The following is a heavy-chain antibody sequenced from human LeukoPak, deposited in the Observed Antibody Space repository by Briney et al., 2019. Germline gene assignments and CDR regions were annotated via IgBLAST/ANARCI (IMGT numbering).Heavy chain of an antibody. Sequence: GGTLRLSCAASGVSFTSYWMGWVRQAPGEGLVCVSRISTDGSSTSYADSVKGRFTISRDNAKNTLYLQMNTLRAEDTAVYYCARGYGWAFDIWGQGTMVTVSS. D-gene: IGHD5-18*01. CDR3: ARGYGWAFDI. CDR1: GVSFTSYW. J-gene: IGHJ3*02. V-gene: IGHV3-74*01. CDR2: ISTDGSST.